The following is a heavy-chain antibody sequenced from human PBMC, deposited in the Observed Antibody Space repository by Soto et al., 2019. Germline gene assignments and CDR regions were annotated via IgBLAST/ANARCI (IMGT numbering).Heavy chain of an antibody. CDR2: TYYGSKWYN. Sequence: PSQTLSLTCAISGDSVSGNSAAWNWIRQSPSRGLEWLGRTYYGSKWYNDYAVSVKSRITVTPDTSKNQFSLHLNSVTPEDTAVYYCAREFQYHESSDSYFDYWGQGALVTVSS. V-gene: IGHV6-1*01. D-gene: IGHD6-19*01. CDR1: GDSVSGNSAA. J-gene: IGHJ4*02. CDR3: AREFQYHESSDSYFDY.